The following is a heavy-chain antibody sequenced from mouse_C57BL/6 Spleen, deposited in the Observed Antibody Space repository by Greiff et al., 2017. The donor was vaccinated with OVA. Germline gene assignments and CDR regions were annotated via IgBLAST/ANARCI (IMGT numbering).Heavy chain of an antibody. V-gene: IGHV1-26*01. CDR3: ARGDYGSSYSYYFDY. D-gene: IGHD1-1*01. CDR1: GYTFTDYY. CDR2: INPNNGGT. J-gene: IGHJ2*01. Sequence: EVKLQQSGPELVKPGASVKISCKASGYTFTDYYMNWVKQSHGKSLEWIGDINPNNGGTSYNQKFKGKATLTVDKSSSTAYMELRSLTSEDSAVYYCARGDYGSSYSYYFDYWGQGTTLTVSS.